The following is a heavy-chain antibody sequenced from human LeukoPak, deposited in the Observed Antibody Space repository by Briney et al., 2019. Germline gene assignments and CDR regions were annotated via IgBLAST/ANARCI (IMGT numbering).Heavy chain of an antibody. Sequence: PGRSLRLSCAASGFTFSSYGMHWVRQPPGRGREWVAVISYDGSNKYYADSVKGRFTISRDNSKNTLYLQMNSLRAEDTAVYYCAKDRGYCSGDSCYYFDYWGQGTLVTVSS. D-gene: IGHD2-15*01. CDR1: GFTFSSYG. V-gene: IGHV3-30*18. J-gene: IGHJ4*02. CDR3: AKDRGYCSGDSCYYFDY. CDR2: ISYDGSNK.